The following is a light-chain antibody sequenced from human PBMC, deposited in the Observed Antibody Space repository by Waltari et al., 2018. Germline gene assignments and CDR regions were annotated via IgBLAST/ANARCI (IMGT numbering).Light chain of an antibody. CDR3: HQRRNWPGT. J-gene: IGKJ1*01. CDR2: DAS. CDR1: QKIINF. Sequence: EIVLTQSPATLSLSQGDRAHLSCRASQKIINFLAWCQQKPGQAPRLLIFDASKRATGIPARFSGSGSGTDFTLTISSLEPEDFAVYYCHQRRNWPGTFGQGTKVEIK. V-gene: IGKV3-11*01.